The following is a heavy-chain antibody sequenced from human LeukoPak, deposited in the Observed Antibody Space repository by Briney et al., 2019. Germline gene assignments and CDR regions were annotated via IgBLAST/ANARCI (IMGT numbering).Heavy chain of an antibody. CDR2: IKQDGSVK. CDR1: GFTFTTYW. J-gene: IGHJ4*02. CDR3: ARRNLFDF. Sequence: GGSLRLSCAASGFTFTTYWMNWVRQASGEGLEWVAGIKQDGSVKYYVDSVKGRFTISRDNAKNSVYLQMDSLRADDTAVYYCARRNLFDFWGQGTLVTVSS. V-gene: IGHV3-7*01.